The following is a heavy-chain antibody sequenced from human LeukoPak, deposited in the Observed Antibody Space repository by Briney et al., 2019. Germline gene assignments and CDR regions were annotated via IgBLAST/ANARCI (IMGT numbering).Heavy chain of an antibody. J-gene: IGHJ6*02. CDR3: AKVRFSSRLYYYYYYALDL. V-gene: IGHV3-30*18. Sequence: GRSLRLSCAASGFTFSSYGMHWVRQAPGKGLEWVAVISYDGSNKYYADSVKGRFTISRDNSKNTLYLQMNSLRAEDTAVYYCAKVRFSSRLYYYYYYALDLWGQGTTVTVSS. CDR1: GFTFSSYG. D-gene: IGHD6-13*01. CDR2: ISYDGSNK.